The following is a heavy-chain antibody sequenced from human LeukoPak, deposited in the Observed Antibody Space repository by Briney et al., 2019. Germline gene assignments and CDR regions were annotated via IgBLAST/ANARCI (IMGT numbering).Heavy chain of an antibody. V-gene: IGHV4-39*01. D-gene: IGHD6-13*01. Sequence: SETLSLTCTVSGGSISSSNYYWGWIRQSPGMGLDWIGSISHTGSTYYNPSLKSRVTISVDTSKNQFSLKLSSVTAADTAVYYCARQYSSSWYTYYYYMDVWGKGTTVTISS. J-gene: IGHJ6*03. CDR1: GGSISSSNYY. CDR3: ARQYSSSWYTYYYYMDV. CDR2: ISHTGST.